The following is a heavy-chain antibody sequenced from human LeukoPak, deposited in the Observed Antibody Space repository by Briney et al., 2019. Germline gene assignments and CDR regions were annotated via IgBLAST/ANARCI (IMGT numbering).Heavy chain of an antibody. CDR2: INHSGST. J-gene: IGHJ5*02. D-gene: IGHD4-17*01. Sequence: PSETLSLTCTVSGVSISSSNSYWRWIRQPPGKGLEWIGEINHSGSTNYNPSLKSRVTISVDTSKNQFSLKLSSVTAADTAVYYCAREEDYAPGFDPWGQGTLVTVSS. CDR1: GVSISSSNSY. CDR3: AREEDYAPGFDP. V-gene: IGHV4-39*07.